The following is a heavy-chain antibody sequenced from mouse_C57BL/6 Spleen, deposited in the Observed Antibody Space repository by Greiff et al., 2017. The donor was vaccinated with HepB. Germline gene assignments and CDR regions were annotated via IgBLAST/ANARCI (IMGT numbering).Heavy chain of an antibody. CDR3: ARPYGSSPGYFDY. D-gene: IGHD1-1*01. J-gene: IGHJ2*01. V-gene: IGHV1-52*01. CDR1: GYTFTSYW. CDR2: IDPSDSET. Sequence: QVQLQQPGAELVRPGSSVKLSCKASGYTFTSYWMHWVKQRPIQGLEWIGNIDPSDSETHYNQKFKDKATLTVDKSSSTAYMQLSSLTSEDSAVYNCARPYGSSPGYFDYWGQGTTLTVSS.